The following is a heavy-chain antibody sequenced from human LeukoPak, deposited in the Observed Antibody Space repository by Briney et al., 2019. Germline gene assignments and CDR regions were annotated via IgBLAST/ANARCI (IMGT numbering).Heavy chain of an antibody. D-gene: IGHD5-24*01. CDR1: GFSFSNYW. J-gene: IGHJ2*01. Sequence: GGSLRLSCAASGFSFSNYWMGGVRQAPGKGLEWVGNINQDGSEKYYVDSVKGRFTISRDNAKNSLYLQMSSLRAEDTALYYCTRRAARWQFDLWGRGTLLTVSS. CDR2: INQDGSEK. CDR3: TRRAARWQFDL. V-gene: IGHV3-7*03.